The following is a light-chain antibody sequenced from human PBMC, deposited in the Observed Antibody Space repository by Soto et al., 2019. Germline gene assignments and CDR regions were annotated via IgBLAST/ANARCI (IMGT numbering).Light chain of an antibody. CDR1: PSVSSW. V-gene: IGKV1-5*01. Sequence: DIQMTQSPSTLSASVGDRVTITCRASPSVSSWLAWYQQKPRKAPKLLIFDASSLESGVPSRFSGSGSGTEFTLTIRSLQPDDSATYYCQHLRTFGQGTKVEI. CDR3: QHLRT. J-gene: IGKJ1*01. CDR2: DAS.